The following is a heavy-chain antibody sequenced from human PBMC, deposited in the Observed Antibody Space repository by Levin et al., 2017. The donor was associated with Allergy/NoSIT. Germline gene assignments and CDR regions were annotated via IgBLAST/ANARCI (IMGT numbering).Heavy chain of an antibody. CDR2: ISKDGSNI. Sequence: GGSLRLSCAASGFTFSTYGMHWVRQAPGQGLAWVAVISKDGSNIYYADSVKGRFTISRDNSKNTLYLQMNSLRAEDTAVYYCANQVPYHAGYATGWYDYLDYWGQGTLVTVSS. D-gene: IGHD6-19*01. CDR3: ANQVPYHAGYATGWYDYLDY. V-gene: IGHV3-30*18. J-gene: IGHJ4*02. CDR1: GFTFSTYG.